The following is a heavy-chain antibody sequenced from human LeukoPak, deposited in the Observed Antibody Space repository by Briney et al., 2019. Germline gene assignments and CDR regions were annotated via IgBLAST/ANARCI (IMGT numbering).Heavy chain of an antibody. CDR2: ISWRSDSV. J-gene: IGHJ4*02. D-gene: IGHD3-3*02. Sequence: GGSLRLSCAASGFTFDDYAMHWVRQAPGKGLEWVSGISWRSDSVDYADSVKGRFTISRDNANNSLYLQMNSLRAEDTAVYYCTTDVGFLEEINDYWGQGTLVTVSS. CDR1: GFTFDDYA. V-gene: IGHV3-9*01. CDR3: TTDVGFLEEINDY.